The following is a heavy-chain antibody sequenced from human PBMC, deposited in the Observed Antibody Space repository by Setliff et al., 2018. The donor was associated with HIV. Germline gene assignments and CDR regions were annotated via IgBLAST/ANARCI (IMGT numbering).Heavy chain of an antibody. CDR3: ARERWLRSHYYYYMDV. V-gene: IGHV3-53*01. CDR2: IYSGGST. CDR1: GFTGSSNY. Sequence: ETLRLSCAASGFTGSSNYMSWVRQAPGKGLEWVSVIYSGGSTYYADSVKGRFTISRDNSKNTLYLQMNSLRAEDTAVYYCARERWLRSHYYYYMDVWGKGTTVTVSS. J-gene: IGHJ6*03. D-gene: IGHD5-12*01.